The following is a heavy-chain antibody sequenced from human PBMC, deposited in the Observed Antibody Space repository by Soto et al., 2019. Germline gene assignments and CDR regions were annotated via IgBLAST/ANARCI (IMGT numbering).Heavy chain of an antibody. CDR1: GYTFPSHY. D-gene: IGHD3-10*01. V-gene: IGHV1-46*01. Sequence: VPVQVSCKASGYTFPSHYKHWVRQAPGQRLEWMEVINPCGGSTSNAQRFQVIVTIIRDTSPSTGWMDLSSLRSEYTAIYVCATPSGYRGRGTLVTVCS. J-gene: IGHJ4*02. CDR3: ATPSGY. CDR2: INPCGGST.